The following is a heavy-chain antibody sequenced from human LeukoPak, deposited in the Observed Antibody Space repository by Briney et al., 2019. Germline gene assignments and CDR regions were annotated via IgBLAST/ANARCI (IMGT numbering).Heavy chain of an antibody. J-gene: IGHJ3*02. CDR1: GYTFTAYY. CDR3: AGLVVVTAIQEHDAFDI. V-gene: IGHV1-2*02. CDR2: IDSKNGDT. D-gene: IGHD2-21*02. Sequence: GASVKVSCKASGYTFTAYYMHWVRQAPGQGLEWMGWIDSKNGDTKYAQKFQSRLTITRDTSIGIAYMELRSLISDDTAVYYCAGLVVVTAIQEHDAFDIWGQGTMVTVSS.